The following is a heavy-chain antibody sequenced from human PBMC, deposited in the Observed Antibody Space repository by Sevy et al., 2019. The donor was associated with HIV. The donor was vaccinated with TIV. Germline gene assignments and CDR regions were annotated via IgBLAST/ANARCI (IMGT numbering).Heavy chain of an antibody. CDR2: ISSSSSYI. J-gene: IGHJ4*02. CDR3: AREIPRIAAAGYGDY. D-gene: IGHD6-13*01. Sequence: GGSLRLSCAASGFTFSSYSMNWVRQAPGKGLEWVSSISSSSSYIYYADSVKGRFTISRDNAKNSLYLQMNSLRAEDTAGYYCAREIPRIAAAGYGDYWGQGTLVTVSS. V-gene: IGHV3-21*01. CDR1: GFTFSSYS.